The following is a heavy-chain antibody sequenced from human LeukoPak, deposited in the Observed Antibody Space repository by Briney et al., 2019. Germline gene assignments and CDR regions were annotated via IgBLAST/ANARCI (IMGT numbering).Heavy chain of an antibody. J-gene: IGHJ4*02. Sequence: GASVKVSCKASGGTFSSYAISWVRQAPGQGLEWMGRIIPILGIANYAQKFQGRVTITADKSTSTAYMELSSLRSEDTDVYYCARVEYCSGGSCYSVRGYWGQGTLVTVSS. CDR2: IIPILGIA. CDR3: ARVEYCSGGSCYSVRGY. V-gene: IGHV1-69*04. CDR1: GGTFSSYA. D-gene: IGHD2-15*01.